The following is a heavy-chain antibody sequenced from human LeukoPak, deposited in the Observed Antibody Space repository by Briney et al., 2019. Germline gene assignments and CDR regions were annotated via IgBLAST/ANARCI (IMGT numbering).Heavy chain of an antibody. Sequence: AASVKVSCKVSGYTLTELSMHWVRQAPGKGLEWMGGFDPEDGETIYAQKFQGRVTMTEDTSTDTAYMELSSLRSEDTAVYYFATVCVPAAPYWYFDLWGRGTLVTVSS. J-gene: IGHJ2*01. CDR1: GYTLTELS. V-gene: IGHV1-24*01. CDR2: FDPEDGET. D-gene: IGHD2-2*01. CDR3: ATVCVPAAPYWYFDL.